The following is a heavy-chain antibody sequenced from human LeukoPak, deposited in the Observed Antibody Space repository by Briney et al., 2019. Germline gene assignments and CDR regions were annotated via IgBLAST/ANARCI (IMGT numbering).Heavy chain of an antibody. D-gene: IGHD3-10*01. J-gene: IGHJ6*02. Sequence: GASVKVSCKASGYTFTGYYMHWVRQAPGQGLERMGWINPNSGGTNYAQKFQGRVTMTRDTSISTAYMELSRLRSDDTAVYYCARRVWFGELLSPDYGMDVWGQGTTVTVSS. V-gene: IGHV1-2*02. CDR3: ARRVWFGELLSPDYGMDV. CDR2: INPNSGGT. CDR1: GYTFTGYY.